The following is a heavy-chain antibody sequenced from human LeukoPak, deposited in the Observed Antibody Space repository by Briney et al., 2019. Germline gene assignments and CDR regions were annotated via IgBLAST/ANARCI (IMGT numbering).Heavy chain of an antibody. J-gene: IGHJ4*02. CDR1: GYTFTGYY. V-gene: IGHV1-2*02. Sequence: GASVKVSCKASGYTFTGYYMHWVRQAPGQGLEWMGWINPNSGGTNYAQKFQGRVTMTRDTSISTAYMELSRLRSDDTAVYYCARALVGSATVTTDFDYWGQGTLVTVSS. CDR3: ARALVGSATVTTDFDY. D-gene: IGHD4-17*01. CDR2: INPNSGGT.